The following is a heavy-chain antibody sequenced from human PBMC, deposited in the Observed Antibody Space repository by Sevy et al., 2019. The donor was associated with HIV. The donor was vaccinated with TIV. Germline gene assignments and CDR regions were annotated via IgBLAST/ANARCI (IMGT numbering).Heavy chain of an antibody. CDR1: GFTFSRNA. Sequence: GGSLRLSCTASGFTFSRNAMHWVRQSPGKGLEWVTVISYDGSNKYYGDSVKGRFTVSRDNSKNTLYLQMNSLRAEETALYYCAKGLGAEAITMFGVKTYFYYGLDVWGQGATVTVSS. CDR3: AKGLGAEAITMFGVKTYFYYGLDV. D-gene: IGHD3-3*01. V-gene: IGHV3-30*18. CDR2: ISYDGSNK. J-gene: IGHJ6*02.